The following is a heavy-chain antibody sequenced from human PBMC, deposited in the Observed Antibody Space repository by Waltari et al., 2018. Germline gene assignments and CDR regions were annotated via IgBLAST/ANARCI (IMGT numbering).Heavy chain of an antibody. V-gene: IGHV1-2*02. D-gene: IGHD6-19*01. CDR2: INPKTGGT. Sequence: PWVRRAPGQGLEWMGWINPKTGGTRIAQKFQGRVTVTSDASITTGYMELTSLRSDDTALYYCARVIYSSGWNPIDFWGQGTLVTVSS. J-gene: IGHJ4*02. CDR3: ARVIYSSGWNPIDF.